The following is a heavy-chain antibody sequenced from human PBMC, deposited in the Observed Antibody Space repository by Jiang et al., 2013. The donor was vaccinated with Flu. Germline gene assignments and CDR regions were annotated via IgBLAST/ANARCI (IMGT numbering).Heavy chain of an antibody. CDR2: ISSSSSYI. V-gene: IGHV3-21*01. Sequence: QLLESGGGLVKPGGSLRLSCAASGFTFSSYSMNWVRQAPGKGLEWVSSISSSSSYIYYADSVKGRFTISRDNSKNTLYLQMNSLRAEDTAVYYCASSEAGGLHYCGGDCYTVDYWGQGTLVTVSS. CDR3: ASSEAGGLHYCGGDCYTVDY. J-gene: IGHJ4*02. CDR1: GFTFSSYS. D-gene: IGHD2-21*02.